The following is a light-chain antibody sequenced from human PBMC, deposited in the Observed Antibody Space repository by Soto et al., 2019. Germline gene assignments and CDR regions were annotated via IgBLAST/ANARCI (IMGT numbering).Light chain of an antibody. Sequence: EIVLTQSPGTLSLSPGERATLSCRASQSVSSIFLAWYQQKPGQAPRLLIYCASSRPTGIPARFSGSGSATDFTLTISTLEPEDFAVYYCQHYGSSPWAFGQSTKVEIK. V-gene: IGKV3-20*01. CDR3: QHYGSSPWA. CDR1: QSVSSIF. CDR2: CAS. J-gene: IGKJ1*01.